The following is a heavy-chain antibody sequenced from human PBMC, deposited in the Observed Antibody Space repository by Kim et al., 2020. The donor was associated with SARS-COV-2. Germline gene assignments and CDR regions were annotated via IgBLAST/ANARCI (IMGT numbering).Heavy chain of an antibody. V-gene: IGHV1-69*01. D-gene: IGHD1-1*01. CDR3: ARDGRTTGTTLGY. Sequence: YAQKFQGRVTMTADESTSTAYMELSSLRSEDTAVYYCARDGRTTGTTLGYWGQGTLVTVSS. J-gene: IGHJ4*02.